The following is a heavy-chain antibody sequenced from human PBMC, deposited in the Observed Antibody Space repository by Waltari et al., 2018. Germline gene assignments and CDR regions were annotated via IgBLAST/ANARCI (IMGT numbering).Heavy chain of an antibody. V-gene: IGHV4-38-2*01. Sequence: QVQLQESGPGLVKPSETLSLPCAVSGYSISSGYYWGWIRRPPGKGLGWIGSSYHSGCTDYNPSLKSRVTISVATSKNQFSLKLSPVTAADTAVYYCARVSVQYCSSTSCHGPNWFDPWGQGTLVTVSS. D-gene: IGHD2-2*01. CDR2: SYHSGCT. J-gene: IGHJ5*02. CDR1: GYSISSGYY. CDR3: ARVSVQYCSSTSCHGPNWFDP.